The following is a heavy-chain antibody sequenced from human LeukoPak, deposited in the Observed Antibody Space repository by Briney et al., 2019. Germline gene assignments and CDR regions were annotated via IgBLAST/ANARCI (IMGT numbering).Heavy chain of an antibody. CDR2: IYYSGST. V-gene: IGHV4-39*01. J-gene: IGHJ4*02. Sequence: SETLSLTCTVSGGSISSSSYYWGWLRQPPGKGLEWIGSIYYSGSTYYTPSLKSRVTISVDKSKNQFSLKLSTVTAADTAVYYRARRIAVADYSFDYWGQGTLVTVSS. D-gene: IGHD6-19*01. CDR3: ARRIAVADYSFDY. CDR1: GGSISSSSYY.